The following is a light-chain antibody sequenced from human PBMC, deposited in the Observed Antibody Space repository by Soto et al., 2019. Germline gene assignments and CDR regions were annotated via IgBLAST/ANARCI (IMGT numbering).Light chain of an antibody. CDR2: AAS. Sequence: DIQMTQSPSSLSASVGDRVTITCRASQSISSYLNWYQQKPGKAPKHLIYAASSLQSGVPSRFSGSGSLTDFPINISSLQPEDFATHYCQQSYSTPPLTFGGGTKVEMK. J-gene: IGKJ4*01. V-gene: IGKV1-39*01. CDR1: QSISSY. CDR3: QQSYSTPPLT.